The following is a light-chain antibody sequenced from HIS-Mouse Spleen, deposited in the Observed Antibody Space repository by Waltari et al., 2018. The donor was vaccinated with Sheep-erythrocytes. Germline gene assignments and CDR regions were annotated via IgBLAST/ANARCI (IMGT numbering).Light chain of an antibody. CDR2: YKSDSDK. Sequence: QAVLTQPSSLSASPGASASLTCTLRSGINVGTYRIYWYQQKPGSPPQYLLRYKSDSDKQQGSGVPSRFSGSKDASANAGILLSSGLQSEDEADDYCMIWHSSAVVCGGGTKLTVL. J-gene: IGLJ2*01. CDR1: SGINVGTYR. V-gene: IGLV5-45*03. CDR3: MIWHSSAVV.